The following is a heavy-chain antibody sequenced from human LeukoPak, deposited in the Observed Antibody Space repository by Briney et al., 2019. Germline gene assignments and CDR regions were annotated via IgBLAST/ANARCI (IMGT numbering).Heavy chain of an antibody. CDR2: ISAYKGNT. J-gene: IGHJ2*01. CDR1: GYPFASYG. D-gene: IGHD2-15*01. V-gene: IGHV1-18*01. CDR3: ARDPGGKVDRYFDL. Sequence: ASVKVSCKASGYPFASYGISWVRQAPGQGLEWMGWISAYKGNTNYAQKFQGRVTMTTDTSTSTAYMELRSLRSDDTAVYYCARDPGGKVDRYFDLWGRGTLVTVSS.